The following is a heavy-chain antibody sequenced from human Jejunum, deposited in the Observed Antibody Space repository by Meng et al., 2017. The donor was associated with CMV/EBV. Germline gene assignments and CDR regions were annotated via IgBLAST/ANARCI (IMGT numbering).Heavy chain of an antibody. D-gene: IGHD3-3*01. J-gene: IGHJ4*02. CDR1: SY. V-gene: IGHV4-59*01. CDR2: IYYSWTT. CDR3: ARVFNCDFWSGYDQYYFDY. Sequence: SYWCLIRQPPGKGLEWIGYIYYSWTTNYNPSLKSRVTISVDRSTNQFSLKVSSVTAADTAVYYCARVFNCDFWSGYDQYYFDYWGQGTLVTVSS.